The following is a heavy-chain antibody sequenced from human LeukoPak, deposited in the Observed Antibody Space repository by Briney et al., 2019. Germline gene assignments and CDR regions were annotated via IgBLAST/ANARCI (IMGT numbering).Heavy chain of an antibody. D-gene: IGHD3-3*01. Sequence: PGGSLRLSCAASGFTFSSYSMNWVRQAPGKGLEWVSAISGSGGSTYYADSVKGRFTISRDNSKNTLYLQMNSLRAEDTAVYYCAKSFGGYDFWSGYRSGAFDIWGQGTMVTVSS. J-gene: IGHJ3*02. CDR2: ISGSGGST. V-gene: IGHV3-23*01. CDR3: AKSFGGYDFWSGYRSGAFDI. CDR1: GFTFSSYS.